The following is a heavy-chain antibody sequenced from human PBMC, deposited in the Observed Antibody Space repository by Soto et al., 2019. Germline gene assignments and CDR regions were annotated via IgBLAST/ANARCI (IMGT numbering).Heavy chain of an antibody. CDR2: IYWDDDK. V-gene: IGHV2-5*02. D-gene: IGHD2-21*02. Sequence: QITLKESGPTLVKPTQTLTLTCTFSGFSLSTSGVGVGWIRQPPGKALEWLALIYWDDDKRYSPSLKSRLTITKDTSKNQVVLTMTNMDPVDTATYYCAHRTAIPYCGGVCYLGGSFHIWGQGTMVTVSS. CDR1: GFSLSTSGVG. J-gene: IGHJ3*02. CDR3: AHRTAIPYCGGVCYLGGSFHI.